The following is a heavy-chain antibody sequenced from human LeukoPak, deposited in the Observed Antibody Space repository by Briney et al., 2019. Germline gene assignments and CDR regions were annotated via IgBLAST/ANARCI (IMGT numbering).Heavy chain of an antibody. D-gene: IGHD6-19*01. V-gene: IGHV3-53*01. CDR2: IYSIDST. CDR3: ARIHSRGREVMN. J-gene: IGHJ4*02. Sequence: GGSLRLSCAAAPEITVSSAYMSWVRPPAGKRLGWVPLIYSIDSTYYADSVKGRFTISRDDSKNAVYLQMNSLRVDDTAVYYCARIHSRGREVMNWGQGTLVTVSS. CDR1: EITVSSAY.